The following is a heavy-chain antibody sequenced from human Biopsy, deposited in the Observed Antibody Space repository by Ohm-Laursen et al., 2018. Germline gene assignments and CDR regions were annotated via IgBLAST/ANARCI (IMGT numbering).Heavy chain of an antibody. CDR1: GGSIRGSGDY. V-gene: IGHV4-61*08. D-gene: IGHD3-3*01. J-gene: IGHJ3*01. CDR2: ISDTGTT. Sequence: GTLSLTCPVSGGSIRGSGDYWSWIRQPPGKGLEWIGYISDTGTTNYNPSLRGRVAMSVDTSKNQFSLQLTSVTAADTAMFFCARLFRLDDYWNDDPPDGFDVWGQGTMVTVSS. CDR3: ARLFRLDDYWNDDPPDGFDV.